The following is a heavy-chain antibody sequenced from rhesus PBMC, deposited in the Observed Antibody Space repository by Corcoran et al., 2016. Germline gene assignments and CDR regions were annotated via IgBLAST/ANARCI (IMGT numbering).Heavy chain of an antibody. D-gene: IGHD2-15*01. CDR3: ARGGLTAPWFSD. Sequence: QVQLRESGLGLVKPSETLPLTCAVSGASIRRNYWCWLRQPPGKGLEWIGYIYGGTGSTSYNPSLKSRVTISKDTSKNQFSLNLYSVTAADIAVYFCARGGLTAPWFSDWGQGVLVTVSS. J-gene: IGHJ4*01. CDR1: GASIRRNY. CDR2: IYGGTGST. V-gene: IGHV4-147*01.